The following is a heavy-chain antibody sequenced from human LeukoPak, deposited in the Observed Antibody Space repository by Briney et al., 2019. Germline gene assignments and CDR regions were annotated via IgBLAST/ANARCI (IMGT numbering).Heavy chain of an antibody. D-gene: IGHD6-19*01. CDR3: ARQFGSGWYFDY. CDR2: IHPNSGGT. V-gene: IGHV1-2*02. J-gene: IGHJ4*02. CDR1: GYTFTDYY. Sequence: ASVKVSCKASGYTFTDYYMHWVRQAPGQGLEWMGWIHPNSGGTNSAQNFQGRVTMTRDTSITTAYMELSRLKSDDTAVYYCARQFGSGWYFDYWGQGTLVIVSS.